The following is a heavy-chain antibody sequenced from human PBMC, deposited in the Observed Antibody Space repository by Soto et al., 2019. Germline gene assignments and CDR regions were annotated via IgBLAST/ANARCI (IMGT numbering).Heavy chain of an antibody. CDR1: GFTFSSYA. V-gene: IGHV3-23*01. CDR3: AKDPTPLPLTTVTTPDY. J-gene: IGHJ4*02. D-gene: IGHD4-17*01. CDR2: ISGSGGST. Sequence: GGSLRLSCAASGFTFSSYAMSWVRQAPGKGLEWVSAISGSGGSTYYADSVKGRFTISRDNSKNTLYLQMNSLRAEDTAVYYCAKDPTPLPLTTVTTPDYWGQGTLVTVSS.